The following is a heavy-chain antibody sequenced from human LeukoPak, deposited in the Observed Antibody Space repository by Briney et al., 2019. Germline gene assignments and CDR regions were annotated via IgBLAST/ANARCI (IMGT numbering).Heavy chain of an antibody. V-gene: IGHV4-38-2*02. CDR2: IYYSGST. CDR1: GYSISSDYY. Sequence: SETLSLTCTVSGYSISSDYYWGWIRQPPGKGLEWIGYIYYSGSTKYNPSLKSRVTISVDTSKNQFSLKLSSVTAADTAVYYCARQVYNWFDPWGQGTLVTVSS. J-gene: IGHJ5*02. CDR3: ARQVYNWFDP. D-gene: IGHD5/OR15-5a*01.